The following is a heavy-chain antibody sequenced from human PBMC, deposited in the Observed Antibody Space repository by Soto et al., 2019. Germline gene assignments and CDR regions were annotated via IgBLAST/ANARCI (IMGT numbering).Heavy chain of an antibody. J-gene: IGHJ6*02. CDR3: ARDIITVIGGEIYYSFGMDV. Sequence: SETLSLTCALNGGAFRYRYRRWIRQPPGKGLEWIGEINQSGTTHYNPSLKRRVNISIDTSKNQFSLNLTSVTAADTATYFCARDIITVIGGEIYYSFGMDVWGQGTTVT. CDR1: GGAFRYRY. CDR2: INQSGTT. D-gene: IGHD3-16*01. V-gene: IGHV4-34*01.